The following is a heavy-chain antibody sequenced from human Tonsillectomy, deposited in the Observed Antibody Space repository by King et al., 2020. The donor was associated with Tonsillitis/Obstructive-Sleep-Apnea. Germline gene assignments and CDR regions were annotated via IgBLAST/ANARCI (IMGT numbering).Heavy chain of an antibody. J-gene: IGHJ4*02. CDR2: INHSGST. CDR1: GGSFSGYY. Sequence: VQLQQWGAGLLKPSETLSLTCAVYGGSFSGYYWSWIRQPPGKGLEWIGEINHSGSTNYNPSLKSRVTISVDTSKNQFSLRRSSVTAAGTAVYFCARERPRDPLTSGIAARYFGYWGQGTLVTVSS. D-gene: IGHD6-6*01. V-gene: IGHV4-34*01. CDR3: ARERPRDPLTSGIAARYFGY.